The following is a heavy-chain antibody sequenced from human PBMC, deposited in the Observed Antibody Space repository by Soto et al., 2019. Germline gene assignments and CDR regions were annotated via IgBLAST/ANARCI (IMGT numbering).Heavy chain of an antibody. CDR1: GYTFTSYG. CDR3: ARAFFGYCSSTSCHYGMDV. CDR2: ISAYNGNT. D-gene: IGHD2-2*01. V-gene: IGHV1-18*04. J-gene: IGHJ6*02. Sequence: ASVKVSCNASGYTFTSYGISWVRQAPGQGLEWMGWISAYNGNTNYAQKLQGRVTMTTDTSTSTAYMELRSLRSDDTAVYYCARAFFGYCSSTSCHYGMDVWGQGTTVTVSS.